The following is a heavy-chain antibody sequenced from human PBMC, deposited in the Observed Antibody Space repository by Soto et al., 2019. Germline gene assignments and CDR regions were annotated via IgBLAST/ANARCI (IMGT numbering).Heavy chain of an antibody. Sequence: AGWSLRLSCAGSGFTFTSYAMSWVRQAPGKGLEWVSGISGSGGSTYYADSVKGRFTISRDNSKNTLYLQMNSLRAEDTAIYYCAKGTNSGNNYFEYWGQGTPVTVSS. CDR2: ISGSGGST. CDR3: AKGTNSGNNYFEY. J-gene: IGHJ4*02. V-gene: IGHV3-23*01. D-gene: IGHD2-8*01. CDR1: GFTFTSYA.